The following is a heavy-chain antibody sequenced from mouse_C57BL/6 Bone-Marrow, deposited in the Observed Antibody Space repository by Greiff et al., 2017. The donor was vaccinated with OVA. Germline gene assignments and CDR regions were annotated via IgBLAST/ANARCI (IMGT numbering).Heavy chain of an antibody. CDR3: ARGGLTVVDYAMDY. J-gene: IGHJ4*01. Sequence: VQLQQSGAELVRPGTSVKVSCKASGYAFTNYLIEWAKQRPGQGLECIGVINPGSGGTNYNEKFKGKATLTADKSSSTAYMQLSSLTSEDSAVYFCARGGLTVVDYAMDYWGQGTSVTVSS. V-gene: IGHV1-54*01. CDR1: GYAFTNYL. CDR2: INPGSGGT. D-gene: IGHD1-1*01.